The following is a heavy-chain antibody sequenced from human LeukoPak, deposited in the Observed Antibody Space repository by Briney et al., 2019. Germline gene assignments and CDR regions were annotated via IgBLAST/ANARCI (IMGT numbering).Heavy chain of an antibody. J-gene: IGHJ4*02. Sequence: SETLSLTCTVYGGSISSGGYHWIWIRQHPGKGLEWIGHIYYSGTTYYNPSLKRRVTISIDTSKKQFSLKLSSVTAADTAVYYCARVYCSGGSCYVDYWGQGTLVTVSS. CDR1: GGSISSGGYH. D-gene: IGHD2-15*01. CDR2: IYYSGTT. V-gene: IGHV4-31*03. CDR3: ARVYCSGGSCYVDY.